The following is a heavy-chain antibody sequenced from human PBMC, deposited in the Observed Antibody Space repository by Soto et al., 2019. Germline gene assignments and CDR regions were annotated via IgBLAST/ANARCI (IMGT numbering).Heavy chain of an antibody. J-gene: IGHJ4*02. CDR1: GSTFPSST. D-gene: IGHD4-17*01. Sequence: QVQLVQSGAEVMKPGASVKVSCKASGSTFPSSTVSWVRQAPGQGLEWMGWINAHNGNTKYAQKFQGRLTMTTDTSTGTGYMELRSLRSDDTAIYFCAIADYGDPDYWGQGTLVTVSS. CDR2: INAHNGNT. CDR3: AIADYGDPDY. V-gene: IGHV1-18*01.